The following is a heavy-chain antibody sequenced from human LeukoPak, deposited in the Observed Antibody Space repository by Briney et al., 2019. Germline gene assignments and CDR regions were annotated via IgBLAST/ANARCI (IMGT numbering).Heavy chain of an antibody. J-gene: IGHJ6*03. CDR1: GYSISSGYY. CDR3: ARDPSRYSSSWYGEFYYYYYMDV. V-gene: IGHV4-38-2*02. Sequence: SETLSLTCTVSGYSISSGYYWGWIRQPPGKGLEWIGSIYHSGSTYYNPSLKSRVTISVDTSKNQFSLKLSSVTAADTAVYYCARDPSRYSSSWYGEFYYYYYMDVWGKGTTATVSS. D-gene: IGHD6-13*01. CDR2: IYHSGST.